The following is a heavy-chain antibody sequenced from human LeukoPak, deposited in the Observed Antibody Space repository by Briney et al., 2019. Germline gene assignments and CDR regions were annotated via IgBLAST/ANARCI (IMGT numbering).Heavy chain of an antibody. D-gene: IGHD4-23*01. J-gene: IGHJ3*02. CDR2: IIPIFGTA. V-gene: IGHV1-69*06. Sequence: GASVKVSCKASGGTFSSYAISWVRQAPGQGLEWMGGIIPIFGTANYAQKFQGRVTITADKSTSTAYMELSSLRSEDTAVYYCARPPSGGNYAFDIWGRGTMVTVSS. CDR3: ARPPSGGNYAFDI. CDR1: GGTFSSYA.